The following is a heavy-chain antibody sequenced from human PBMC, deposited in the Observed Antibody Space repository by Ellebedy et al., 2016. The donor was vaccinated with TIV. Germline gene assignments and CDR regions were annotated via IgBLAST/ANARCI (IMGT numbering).Heavy chain of an antibody. J-gene: IGHJ4*02. CDR2: VFSSGYT. V-gene: IGHV4-59*01. D-gene: IGHD2-21*02. CDR3: ARGYDNKGFYDCPYDH. CDR1: GCSIGRYF. Sequence: MPSETLSLTCSVSGCSIGRYFWTWIRQSPEKGLEWIGYVFSSGYTNYNPSLESRVTTSIDTSTGQFSLRLTLVTAADTAVYYCARGYDNKGFYDCPYDHWGQGTLVTVSS.